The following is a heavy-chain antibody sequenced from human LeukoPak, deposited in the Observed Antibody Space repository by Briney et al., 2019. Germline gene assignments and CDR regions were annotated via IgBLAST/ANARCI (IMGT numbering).Heavy chain of an antibody. CDR2: FDGSGGYT. D-gene: IGHD6-19*01. V-gene: IGHV3-23*01. CDR1: GFAFSSFG. J-gene: IGHJ4*02. Sequence: TGGSLRLSCTASGFAFSSFGMSWVRQAPGQGLEWVSSFDGSGGYTYHADSVKGRFTISRDNSKNTLYLQMNSLRAEDTATYYCASRRARGWPLESWGQGTLVTVSS. CDR3: ASRRARGWPLES.